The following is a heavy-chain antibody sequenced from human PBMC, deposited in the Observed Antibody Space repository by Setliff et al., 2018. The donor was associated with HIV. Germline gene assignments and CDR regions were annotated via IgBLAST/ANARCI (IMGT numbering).Heavy chain of an antibody. CDR3: ASEDCGGGSCRPDN. CDR2: IYTSGST. D-gene: IGHD2-15*01. J-gene: IGHJ4*02. CDR1: GGSISSGSYY. V-gene: IGHV4-61*09. Sequence: NPSETLSLTCAVSGGSISSGSYYWSWIRQPAGNGLEWIGHIYTSGSTNYNPSLKSRVTISVDTSRNQFSLNLSAVTAADTAVYYCASEDCGGGSCRPDNWGQGTLVTVSS.